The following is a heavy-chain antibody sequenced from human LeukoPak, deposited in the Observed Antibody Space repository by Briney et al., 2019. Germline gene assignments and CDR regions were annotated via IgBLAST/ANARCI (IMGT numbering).Heavy chain of an antibody. CDR2: IYYSGST. CDR3: ARMTRNYYDSSGYLTPFDY. J-gene: IGHJ4*02. CDR1: GGSISGGGYY. Sequence: SETLSLTCTVSGGSISGGGYYWSWIRQHPGKGLEWIGYIYYSGSTYYNPSLKSRVTISVDTSKNQFSLKLSSVTAADTAVYYCARMTRNYYDSSGYLTPFDYWGQGTLVTVSS. D-gene: IGHD3-22*01. V-gene: IGHV4-31*03.